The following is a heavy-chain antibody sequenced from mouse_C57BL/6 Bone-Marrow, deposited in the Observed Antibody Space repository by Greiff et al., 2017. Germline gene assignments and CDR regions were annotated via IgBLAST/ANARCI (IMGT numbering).Heavy chain of an antibody. CDR2: IDPETGGT. CDR3: TRVLYYYGSSGGYLDD. CDR1: GYTFTDYE. J-gene: IGHJ2*01. Sequence: QVQLQQSGAELVRPGASVTLSCKASGYTFTDYEMHWVKQTPVHGLEWIGAIDPETGGTAYNQKFKGKAILTADKSSSTAYMELRSLTSEDSAVYYCTRVLYYYGSSGGYLDDWGQGTTLTVSS. D-gene: IGHD1-1*01. V-gene: IGHV1-15*01.